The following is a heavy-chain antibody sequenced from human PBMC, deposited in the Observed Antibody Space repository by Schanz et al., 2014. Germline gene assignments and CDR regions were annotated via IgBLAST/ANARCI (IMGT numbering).Heavy chain of an antibody. D-gene: IGHD2-15*01. CDR3: AKARRKSNCSGGRCFHCSYYGMDV. CDR2: ISGSGGST. J-gene: IGHJ6*02. V-gene: IGHV3-23*01. CDR1: GFTFSTYA. Sequence: EVPLLDSGGGLVQPGGSLRLSCAASGFTFSTYAMSWVRQAPGKGLEWVSAISGSGGSTYYADSVKGRFTISRDNSKNTLYLQMNSLRAEDTAVYYCAKARRKSNCSGGRCFHCSYYGMDVWGQGTTVTVSS.